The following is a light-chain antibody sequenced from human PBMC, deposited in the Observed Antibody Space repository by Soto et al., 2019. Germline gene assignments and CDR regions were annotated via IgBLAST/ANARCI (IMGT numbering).Light chain of an antibody. Sequence: DIQMTQSPSTLSASVEERTTITCRASKSISSWLAWYQQKPGKAPKLLIYKASSLERGVPSRFSGSGSGTEFTLTISSLQPDDFATYYCQQYNTYSGFGQGTKVEIK. CDR2: KAS. J-gene: IGKJ1*01. CDR3: QQYNTYSG. CDR1: KSISSW. V-gene: IGKV1-5*03.